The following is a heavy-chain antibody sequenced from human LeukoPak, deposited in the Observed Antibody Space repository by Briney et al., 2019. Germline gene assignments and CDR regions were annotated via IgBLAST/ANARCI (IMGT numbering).Heavy chain of an antibody. CDR1: GFTFSSYS. V-gene: IGHV3-48*01. D-gene: IGHD3-16*01. J-gene: IGHJ4*02. CDR2: ISSSSSTI. CDR3: ERDLGLPLYDYSGY. Sequence: GGSLRLSCAASGFTFSSYSMNWVRQAPGKGLEWVSYISSSSSTIYYADSVKGRFTISRDNAKNSLYLQMNSLRAEDTAVYYCERDLGLPLYDYSGYWGQGTLVTVSS.